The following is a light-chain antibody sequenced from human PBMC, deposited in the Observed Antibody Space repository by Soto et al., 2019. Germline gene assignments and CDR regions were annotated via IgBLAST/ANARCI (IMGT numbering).Light chain of an antibody. J-gene: IGLJ2*01. V-gene: IGLV7-46*01. CDR2: DTS. Sequence: QAVVTQEPSLTVSPGGTVTLTCGSSTGAVTSGHYPYWFQQKPGQAPRTLIYDTSNKHSWTPARFSGSLLGGKAAPTLSGAQPEDEAEYYCLLSYSGARHVVFGGGTQLTVL. CDR1: TGAVTSGHY. CDR3: LLSYSGARHVV.